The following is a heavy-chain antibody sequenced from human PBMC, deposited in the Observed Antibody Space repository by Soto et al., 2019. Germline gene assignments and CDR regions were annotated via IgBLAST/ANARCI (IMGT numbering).Heavy chain of an antibody. V-gene: IGHV1-69*02. Sequence: SVKVSCKASGGTFNSYTISWVRQAPGQGLEWMGRIIPILGIANYAQKFQGRVTITADKSTSTAYMELSSLRSEDTAVYYCARSVDIVATRYYYYYYGMDVWG. CDR1: GGTFNSYT. CDR3: ARSVDIVATRYYYYYYGMDV. D-gene: IGHD5-12*01. CDR2: IIPILGIA. J-gene: IGHJ6*02.